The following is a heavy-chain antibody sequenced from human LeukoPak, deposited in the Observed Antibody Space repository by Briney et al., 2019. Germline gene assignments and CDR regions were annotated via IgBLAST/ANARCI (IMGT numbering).Heavy chain of an antibody. V-gene: IGHV3-23*01. CDR3: AKAHYDYGDYVLRYFDY. CDR2: ISGSGGST. D-gene: IGHD4-17*01. J-gene: IGHJ4*02. CDR1: GFTFSSYA. Sequence: GGSLRLSCSSSGFTFSSYAMSRVRQAPGKWLEWVSAISGSGGSTYYADSVKGRFTISRDNSKNTLYLQMSSLRAEDTAVYYCAKAHYDYGDYVLRYFDYWGQGTLVTVSS.